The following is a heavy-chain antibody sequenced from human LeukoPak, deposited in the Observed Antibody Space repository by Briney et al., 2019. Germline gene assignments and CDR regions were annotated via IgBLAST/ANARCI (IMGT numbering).Heavy chain of an antibody. V-gene: IGHV3-33*01. CDR1: GFTFSNYG. Sequence: GGSLRLSCAASGFTFSNYGMHWVRQAPGKGLEWVAVIWYDGSNKYYADSVKGRFTISRDNSKNTLYLQMNSLRDDDTAVYHCAPEDYGDYVWDYWDQGTLVTVSP. CDR3: APEDYGDYVWDY. J-gene: IGHJ4*02. CDR2: IWYDGSNK. D-gene: IGHD4-17*01.